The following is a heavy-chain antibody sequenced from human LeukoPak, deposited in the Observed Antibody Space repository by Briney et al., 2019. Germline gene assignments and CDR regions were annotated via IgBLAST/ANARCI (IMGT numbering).Heavy chain of an antibody. D-gene: IGHD3-16*01. J-gene: IGHJ4*02. V-gene: IGHV3-33*01. CDR1: GFTFRNHG. CDR2: IWHDGSKK. CDR3: ARDLSYGSLDFDS. Sequence: GGSLRLSCAASGFTFRNHGMQWVRQAPGKGLEWVALIWHDGSKKNYADSVKGRFSLPREDSKNTLYLEMSSLRDEDTAAYYCARDLSYGSLDFDSWGQGTLVIVSS.